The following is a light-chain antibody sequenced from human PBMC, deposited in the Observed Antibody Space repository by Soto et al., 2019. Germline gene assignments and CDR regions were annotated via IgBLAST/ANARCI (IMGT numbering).Light chain of an antibody. CDR2: EVT. CDR3: SSYAGSNNFDV. V-gene: IGLV2-8*01. CDR1: SSDVGGYNY. Sequence: QSALTQPPSASGSPGQSVTISCTGTSSDVGGYNYVSWYQQHPGKAPKLVFYEVTKRPSGVPDRFSGSKSGNTASLTVSGLQSEDEADYYCSSYAGSNNFDVFGPGTQLTVL. J-gene: IGLJ7*01.